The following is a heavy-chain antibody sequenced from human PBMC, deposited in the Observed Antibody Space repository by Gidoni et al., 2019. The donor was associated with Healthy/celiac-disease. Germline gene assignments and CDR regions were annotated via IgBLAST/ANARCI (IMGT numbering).Heavy chain of an antibody. CDR1: GYTFTSYG. CDR2: ISAYNGNT. V-gene: IGHV1-18*01. CDR3: ARFSRRDFGENYYYYYMDV. D-gene: IGHD3-10*01. Sequence: QVQLVQSGAEVKKTGASVKVSCKASGYTFTSYGISWVRQAPGQGLEWMGWISAYNGNTNYAQKLQGRVTMTTDTSTSTAYMELRSLRSDDTAVYYCARFSRRDFGENYYYYYMDVWGKGTTVTVSS. J-gene: IGHJ6*03.